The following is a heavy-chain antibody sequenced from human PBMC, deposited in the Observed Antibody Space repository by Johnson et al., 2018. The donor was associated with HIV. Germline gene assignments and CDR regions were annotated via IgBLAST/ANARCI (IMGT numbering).Heavy chain of an antibody. CDR3: ASSIRNDAFDI. V-gene: IGHV3-7*01. CDR1: GFTFSSFW. CDR2: INQHGSEK. Sequence: VQLLESGGGLVQPGGFLRLSCAASGFTFSSFWMSWVRQAPGKGLEWVANINQHGSEKYYVDSVKGRFTISRDNAKNSLYLQMNSLRAEDTAVYYCASSIRNDAFDIWGQGTMVTVSS. J-gene: IGHJ3*02.